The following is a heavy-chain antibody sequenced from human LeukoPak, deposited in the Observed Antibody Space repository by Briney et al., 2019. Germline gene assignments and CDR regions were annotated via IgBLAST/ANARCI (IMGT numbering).Heavy chain of an antibody. Sequence: PSETLSLTCTVSGGSISSGSYYWGWIRQPPGKGLEWIGSIYYSGSTYYNPSLKSRVTISVDTSKNEFSLKLSSVTAADTAVYYCARHQGAFDIWGQGTMVTVSS. V-gene: IGHV4-39*01. CDR3: ARHQGAFDI. CDR2: IYYSGST. J-gene: IGHJ3*02. CDR1: GGSISSGSYY.